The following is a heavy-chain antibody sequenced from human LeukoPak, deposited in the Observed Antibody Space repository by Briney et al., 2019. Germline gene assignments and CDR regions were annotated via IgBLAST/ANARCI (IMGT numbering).Heavy chain of an antibody. J-gene: IGHJ4*02. Sequence: PGGSLRLSCAASGFTLSSYWMNWVRQAPGKGLVWASRINSDGSSTSYADSVKGRFTISRDNAKNTLYLQMNSLRAEDTAVYYCARDQDNWNHGGGFDYRGQGTLVTVSS. V-gene: IGHV3-74*01. CDR3: ARDQDNWNHGGGFDY. CDR2: INSDGSST. D-gene: IGHD1-14*01. CDR1: GFTLSSYW.